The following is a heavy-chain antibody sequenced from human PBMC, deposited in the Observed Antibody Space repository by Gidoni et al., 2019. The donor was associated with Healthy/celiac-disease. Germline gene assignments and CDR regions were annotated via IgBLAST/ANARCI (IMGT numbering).Heavy chain of an antibody. J-gene: IGHJ5*02. V-gene: IGHV4-30-4*01. CDR3: ARGDGDSSGYYPPGWFDP. CDR1: GCSISSGASY. Sequence: QVQLQASGPGMVKPSQTLSLTCTVPGCSISSGASYWIWIRQPPGKGLEWIGYIYYIVSTYYNPSLKSRVTISVDTSKNQFSLKLSSVTAADTAVYYCARGDGDSSGYYPPGWFDPWGQGTLVTVSS. D-gene: IGHD3-22*01. CDR2: IYYIVST.